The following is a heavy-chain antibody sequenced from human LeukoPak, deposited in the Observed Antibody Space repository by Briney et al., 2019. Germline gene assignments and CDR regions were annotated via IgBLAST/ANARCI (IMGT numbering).Heavy chain of an antibody. D-gene: IGHD2-2*01. Sequence: GGSLRLSCAASGFTFSSYWMSWVRQAPGKGLEWVANIKQDGSEKYYVDSVKGRFTISRDNAKNSLYLQMNSLRAEDTAVCYCARDFMRVVPAAMLVPTRTYGMDVWGQGTTVTVSS. CDR3: ARDFMRVVPAAMLVPTRTYGMDV. CDR2: IKQDGSEK. CDR1: GFTFSSYW. J-gene: IGHJ6*02. V-gene: IGHV3-7*01.